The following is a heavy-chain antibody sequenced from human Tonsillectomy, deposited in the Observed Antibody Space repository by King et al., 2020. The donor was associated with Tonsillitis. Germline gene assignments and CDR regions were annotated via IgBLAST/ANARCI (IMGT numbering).Heavy chain of an antibody. J-gene: IGHJ5*02. CDR2: INPSGGTT. CDR1: GYTFTSYY. V-gene: IGHV1-46*01. D-gene: IGHD2-2*01. CDR3: ARARPWSKASCYGGSWFGP. Sequence: QLVQSGAEVKKPGASVKVSCKASGYTFTSYYMHWVRQAPGQGLEWMGMINPSGGTTSYAQKFQGRVTMTRDTSTNTVYMELSSLRSEDTAVYYCARARPWSKASCYGGSWFGPWGQGTLVTVCS.